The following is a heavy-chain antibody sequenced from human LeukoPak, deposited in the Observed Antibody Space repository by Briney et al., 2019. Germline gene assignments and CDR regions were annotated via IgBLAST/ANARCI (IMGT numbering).Heavy chain of an antibody. V-gene: IGHV4-59*01. CDR1: GGSISSYY. J-gene: IGHJ4*02. CDR2: IYYSGST. CDR3: ARRKGTFDY. Sequence: PSETLSLTCTVSGGSISSYYWSWIRQPPGKGLEWIGYIYYSGSTNYNPSLKSRVPISVDTSKNQFSLKLSSVTAADTAVYYCARRKGTFDYWGQGTLVTVSS.